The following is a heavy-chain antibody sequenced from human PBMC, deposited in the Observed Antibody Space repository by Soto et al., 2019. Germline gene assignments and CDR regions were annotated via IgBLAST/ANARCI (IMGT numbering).Heavy chain of an antibody. Sequence: GASVKVSCKASGYTFTSYGISWVRQAPGQGLEWMGWISAYNGNTNYAQKLQGRVTMTTDTSTSTAYMELMSLRSDDTAVYYCARGPPRYYDYIWGSYRYGAFDIWGQGTMVTVSS. J-gene: IGHJ3*02. CDR1: GYTFTSYG. V-gene: IGHV1-18*01. CDR3: ARGPPRYYDYIWGSYRYGAFDI. CDR2: ISAYNGNT. D-gene: IGHD3-16*02.